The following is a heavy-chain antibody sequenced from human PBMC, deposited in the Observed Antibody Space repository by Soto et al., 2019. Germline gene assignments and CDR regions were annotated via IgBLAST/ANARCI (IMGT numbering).Heavy chain of an antibody. V-gene: IGHV1-69*13. D-gene: IGHD2-15*01. CDR3: ASLPPYCSGGSCPNYGMDV. J-gene: IGHJ6*02. CDR1: GGTFSSYA. Sequence: VASVKVSCKASGGTFSSYAISWVRQAPGQGLEWMGGIIPIFGTANYAQKFQGRVTITADESTSTAYMELSSLRSEDTAVYYCASLPPYCSGGSCPNYGMDVWGQGTTVTISS. CDR2: IIPIFGTA.